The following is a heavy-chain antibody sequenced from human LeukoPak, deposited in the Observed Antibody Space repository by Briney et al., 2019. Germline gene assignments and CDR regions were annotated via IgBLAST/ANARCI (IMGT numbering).Heavy chain of an antibody. CDR1: GFTFSSYA. CDR3: ATPQLRYYYDSSGYPYYFDC. D-gene: IGHD3-22*01. CDR2: ISGSGGST. Sequence: GGSLRLSCAASGFTFSSYAMSWARQAPGKGLEWVSAISGSGGSTYYPDSVKGRFTISRDNSKNTLYLQMNSLSAEDTAVYYCATPQLRYYYDSSGYPYYFDCWGQGTLVTVSS. J-gene: IGHJ4*02. V-gene: IGHV3-23*01.